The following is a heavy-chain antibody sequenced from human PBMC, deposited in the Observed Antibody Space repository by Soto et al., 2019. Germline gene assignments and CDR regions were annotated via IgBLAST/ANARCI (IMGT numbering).Heavy chain of an antibody. Sequence: QVQLVQSGAEVKKPGSSVKVSCKASGGTFSSYAISWVRQAPGQGLEWMGGIIPIFGTANYAQKFQGRVTMXXDXSXXTAYMELSSLRSEDTGVYYCARDGDIVKGVNWFDPWGQGTLVTVSS. CDR3: ARDGDIVKGVNWFDP. V-gene: IGHV1-69*12. CDR2: IIPIFGTA. CDR1: GGTFSSYA. D-gene: IGHD2-15*01. J-gene: IGHJ5*02.